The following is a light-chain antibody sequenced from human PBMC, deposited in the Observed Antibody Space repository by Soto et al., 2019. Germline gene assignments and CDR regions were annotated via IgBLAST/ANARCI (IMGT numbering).Light chain of an antibody. J-gene: IGKJ4*01. V-gene: IGKV1-12*01. CDR3: QPATSFPLT. CDR2: AAS. Sequence: DIPMTQSPSSVSSSVGDTGTITCRARQGISSWLAWYQQRPGKAPKLLIYAASSLQSGVPSRFSGSGSVTDFTLTLSRLQPEDFATYYCQPATSFPLTFGGGTKVESK. CDR1: QGISSW.